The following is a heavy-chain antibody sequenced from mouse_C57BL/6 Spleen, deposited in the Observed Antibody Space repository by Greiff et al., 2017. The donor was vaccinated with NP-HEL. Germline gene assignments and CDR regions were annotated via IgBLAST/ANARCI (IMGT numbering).Heavy chain of an antibody. CDR1: GYTFTSYW. CDR2: IDPSDSET. J-gene: IGHJ4*01. D-gene: IGHD2-3*01. CDR3: ARFDGYYGYAMDY. V-gene: IGHV1-52*01. Sequence: VQLQQPGAELVRPGSSVNLSCKASGYTFTSYWMHWVKQRPIQGLEWIGNIDPSDSETHYNQKFKDKATLTVDKSSSTAYMQLSSLTSEDSAVYYCARFDGYYGYAMDYWGQGTSVTVSS.